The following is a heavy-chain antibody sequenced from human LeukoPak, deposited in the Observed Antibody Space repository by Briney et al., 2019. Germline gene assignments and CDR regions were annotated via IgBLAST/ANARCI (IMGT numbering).Heavy chain of an antibody. J-gene: IGHJ4*02. CDR2: MSPNSGNT. Sequence: GASVKVSCKASGYTFTSDDINWVRQATGQGLEWMGWMSPNSGNTGYAQKFQGRVTMTRNTSISTAYMELSSLRSEDTAVYYCARAQTNYDILTGYYEFEDWGQGTLVTVSS. D-gene: IGHD3-9*01. CDR1: GYTFTSDD. V-gene: IGHV1-8*01. CDR3: ARAQTNYDILTGYYEFED.